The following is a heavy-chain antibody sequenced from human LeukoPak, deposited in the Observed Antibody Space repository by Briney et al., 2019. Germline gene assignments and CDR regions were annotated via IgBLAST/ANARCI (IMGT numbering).Heavy chain of an antibody. D-gene: IGHD6-13*01. Sequence: ASVKVSCKASGYTXTGYYIYWVRQAPGQGLEWMGWINPNNGGTNYAQKFQGRVTMTRGRSISTAYMELSRLRSDDTALYYCATELAATGTFYLDYWGQGTLVAVSS. CDR3: ATELAATGTFYLDY. CDR1: GYTXTGYY. J-gene: IGHJ4*02. CDR2: INPNNGGT. V-gene: IGHV1-2*02.